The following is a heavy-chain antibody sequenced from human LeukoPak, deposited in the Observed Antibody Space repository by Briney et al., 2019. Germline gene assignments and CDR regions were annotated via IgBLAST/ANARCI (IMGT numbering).Heavy chain of an antibody. Sequence: GGSLRLSCAASGFTFSSYWMTWVRQAPGKGLQWVANIKQDGSEKNYVDSVKGRFTISRDNAKNSLYLQMNNLRVEDTAVYYCAREEVKSFDNWGQGTLVTVSS. CDR2: IKQDGSEK. CDR1: GFTFSSYW. V-gene: IGHV3-7*03. J-gene: IGHJ4*02. CDR3: AREEVKSFDN.